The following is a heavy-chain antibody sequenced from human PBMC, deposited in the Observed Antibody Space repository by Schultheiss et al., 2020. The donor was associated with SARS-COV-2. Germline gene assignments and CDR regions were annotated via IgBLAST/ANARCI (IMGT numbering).Heavy chain of an antibody. V-gene: IGHV4-34*01. CDR2: INHSGST. D-gene: IGHD6-19*01. CDR3: ASAGGSGWSGVGAFDI. Sequence: SETLSLTCTVSGGSISSYYWGWIRQPPGKGLEWIGDINHSGSTNYNPSLKSRVTISVDTSKNQFSLKLSSVTAADTAVYYCASAGGSGWSGVGAFDIWGQGTMVTVSS. CDR1: GGSISSYY. J-gene: IGHJ3*02.